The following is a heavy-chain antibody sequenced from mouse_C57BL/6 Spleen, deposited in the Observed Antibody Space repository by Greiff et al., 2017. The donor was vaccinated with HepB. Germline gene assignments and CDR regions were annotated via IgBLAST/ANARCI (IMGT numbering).Heavy chain of an antibody. CDR3: TSQTLYYAMDY. J-gene: IGHJ4*01. Sequence: QVQLQQSGAELVRPGASVTLSCKASGYTFTDYEMHWVKQTPVHGLEWIGAIDPETGGTAYNQKFKGKAILTADKSSSTAYMELRSLTSEDSAVYYCTSQTLYYAMDYWGQGTSVTVSS. CDR1: GYTFTDYE. V-gene: IGHV1-15*01. CDR2: IDPETGGT.